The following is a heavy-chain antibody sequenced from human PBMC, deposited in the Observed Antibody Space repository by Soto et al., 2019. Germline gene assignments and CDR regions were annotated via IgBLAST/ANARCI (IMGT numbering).Heavy chain of an antibody. V-gene: IGHV3-7*01. CDR1: GFTFSSYW. CDR3: ARGSGSYWYYYYGMYV. J-gene: IGHJ6*02. D-gene: IGHD1-26*01. Sequence: GGSLRLSCAASGFTFSSYWMSWVRQAPGKGLEWVANIKQDGSEKYYVDSVKGRFTISRDNAKNSLYLQMNSLRAEDTAVYYCARGSGSYWYYYYGMYVCGQGTTVTVSS. CDR2: IKQDGSEK.